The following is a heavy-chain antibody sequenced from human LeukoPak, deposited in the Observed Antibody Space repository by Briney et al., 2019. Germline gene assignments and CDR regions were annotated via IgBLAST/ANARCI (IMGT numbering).Heavy chain of an antibody. J-gene: IGHJ4*02. CDR2: ISSSGSTI. CDR1: GFTFSDYY. D-gene: IGHD6-19*01. Sequence: GGSLRLSCAASGFTFSDYYMSWIRQAPGKGLEWVSYISSSGSTIYYADSVKGRFTIPRDNAKNSLYLQMNSLRAEDTAVYYCARETSSGWDVKRYYFDYWGQGTLVTVSS. V-gene: IGHV3-11*01. CDR3: ARETSSGWDVKRYYFDY.